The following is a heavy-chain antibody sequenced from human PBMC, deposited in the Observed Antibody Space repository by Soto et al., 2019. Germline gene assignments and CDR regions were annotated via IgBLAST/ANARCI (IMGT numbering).Heavy chain of an antibody. V-gene: IGHV1-18*04. J-gene: IGHJ5*02. CDR2: ISGYNGNT. CDR1: GYTFTSYG. Sequence: RASVKVSCKASGYTFTSYGISWVRQAPGQGLEWMGWISGYNGNTNYVQKLQGRVTMTTDTSTSTAYMELRSLRSDDTAVYYCARDLYYGSGGYRWFDPWGQGTLVTVSS. CDR3: ARDLYYGSGGYRWFDP. D-gene: IGHD3-16*02.